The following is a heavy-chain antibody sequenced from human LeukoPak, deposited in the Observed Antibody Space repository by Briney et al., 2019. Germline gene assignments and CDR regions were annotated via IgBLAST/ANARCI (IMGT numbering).Heavy chain of an antibody. V-gene: IGHV3-30*03. CDR1: GLTFSSFG. J-gene: IGHJ3*02. Sequence: GRSLRLSCAAPGLTFSSFGMHWVRQAPGKGLEWVTVLSYDGSKKDYADSVKGRFTISRDDSKNTLYLQMNSLRPEDTAVYYCARGGDGYKPDAFDIWGQGTMVTVSS. CDR3: ARGGDGYKPDAFDI. D-gene: IGHD5-24*01. CDR2: LSYDGSKK.